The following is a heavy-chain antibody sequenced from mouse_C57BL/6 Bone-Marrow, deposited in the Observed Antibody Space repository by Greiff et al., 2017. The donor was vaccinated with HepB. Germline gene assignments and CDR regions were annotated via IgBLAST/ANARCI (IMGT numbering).Heavy chain of an antibody. D-gene: IGHD1-1*01. CDR1: GFNIKDDY. CDR2: IDPENGDT. J-gene: IGHJ4*01. V-gene: IGHV14-4*01. Sequence: EVQLQQSGAELVRPGASVKLSCTASGFNIKDDYMHWVKQRPEQGLEWIGWIDPENGDTEYASKFQGKATITADTSSNTAYLQLSSLTSEDTAVYYCITPGVALYYYAMDYWGQGTSVTASS. CDR3: ITPGVALYYYAMDY.